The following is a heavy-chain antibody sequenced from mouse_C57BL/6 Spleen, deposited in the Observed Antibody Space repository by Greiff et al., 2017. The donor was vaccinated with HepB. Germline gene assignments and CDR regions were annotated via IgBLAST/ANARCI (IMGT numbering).Heavy chain of an antibody. CDR2: INPSSGYT. V-gene: IGHV1-4*01. Sequence: QVQLQQSGAELARPGASVKMSCKASGYTFTSYTMHWVKQRPGQGLEWIGYINPSSGYTKYNQKFKDKATLTADKSSSTAYMQLSSLTSEDSAVYYCARGHYYGSSYCYFDYWGQGTTLTVSS. J-gene: IGHJ2*01. D-gene: IGHD1-1*01. CDR1: GYTFTSYT. CDR3: ARGHYYGSSYCYFDY.